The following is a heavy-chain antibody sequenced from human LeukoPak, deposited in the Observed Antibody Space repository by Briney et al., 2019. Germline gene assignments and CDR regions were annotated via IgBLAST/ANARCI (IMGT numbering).Heavy chain of an antibody. CDR3: ARIAAAGMGVPCFVY. CDR2: IYYSGST. J-gene: IGHJ4*02. D-gene: IGHD6-13*01. V-gene: IGHV4-39*01. Sequence: SETLSLTCTVSGGSISSSSYYWGWIRQPPGKGLEWIGSIYYSGSTYYNPSLKSRVTISVDTSKNQFSLKLSSVTAADTAVYYCARIAAAGMGVPCFVYWGQGTLVTVSS. CDR1: GGSISSSSYY.